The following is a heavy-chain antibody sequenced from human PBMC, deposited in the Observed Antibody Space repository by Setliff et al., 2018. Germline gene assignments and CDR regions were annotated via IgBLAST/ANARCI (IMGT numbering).Heavy chain of an antibody. Sequence: PSETLSLTCTVSGGSISSYYWSWIRQPAGKGLEWIVHIYIGGSDNYNPSLKSRVTMSIDTSKNQFSLNLNAVTAADMAVYYCARQQWLDPPGYYYMDVWAKGTTVTVSS. V-gene: IGHV4-4*07. J-gene: IGHJ6*03. CDR1: GGSISSYY. CDR2: IYIGGSD. D-gene: IGHD6-19*01. CDR3: ARQQWLDPPGYYYMDV.